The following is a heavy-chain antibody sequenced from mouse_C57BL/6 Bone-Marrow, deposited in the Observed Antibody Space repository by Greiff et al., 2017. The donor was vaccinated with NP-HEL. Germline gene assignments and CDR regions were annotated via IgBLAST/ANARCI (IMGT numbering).Heavy chain of an antibody. D-gene: IGHD1-1*02. CDR3: ACGFSLENYAMDY. V-gene: IGHV1-82*01. Sequence: QVQLKQSGPELVKPGASVKISCKASGYAFSSSWMNWVKQRPGKGLEWIGRIYPGDGDTNYNGKFKGKATLTADKSSSTAYMQLSSLTSEDSAVYFCACGFSLENYAMDYWGQGTSVTVAA. CDR2: IYPGDGDT. J-gene: IGHJ4*01. CDR1: GYAFSSSW.